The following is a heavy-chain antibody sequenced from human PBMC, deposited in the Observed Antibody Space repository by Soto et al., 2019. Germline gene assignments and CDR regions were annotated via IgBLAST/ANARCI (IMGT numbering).Heavy chain of an antibody. CDR2: IHNTGST. Sequence: TSETLSLTCTVSGGSISNYYCNWIRHPPGKGLEWIGYIHNTGSTNYNPSLTSRVTMSLDTSKNQFSLKLSSVTAADTAVYYCARIGKSTVSPYNWFDPWGQGTLVTVSS. D-gene: IGHD4-4*01. CDR1: GGSISNYY. J-gene: IGHJ5*02. V-gene: IGHV4-59*01. CDR3: ARIGKSTVSPYNWFDP.